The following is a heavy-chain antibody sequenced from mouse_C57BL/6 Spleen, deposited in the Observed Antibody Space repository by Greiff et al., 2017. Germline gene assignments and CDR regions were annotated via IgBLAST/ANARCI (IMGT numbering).Heavy chain of an antibody. CDR2: LHPSDSDP. Sequence: VQLQQPGAELVKPGASVKVSCKASGYTFTSYWMHWVKQRPGQGLEWIGRLHPSDSDPNYNQKFKSKATLTVDKSSRTAYMQLRSLTSEDTAGYYGAIPPLYYEYVAWFAYWGEGTLVTVSA. D-gene: IGHD2-4*01. J-gene: IGHJ3*01. V-gene: IGHV1-74*01. CDR1: GYTFTSYW. CDR3: AIPPLYYEYVAWFAY.